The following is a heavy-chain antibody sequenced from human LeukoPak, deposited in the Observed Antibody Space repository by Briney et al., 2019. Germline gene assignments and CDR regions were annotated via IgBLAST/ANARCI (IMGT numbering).Heavy chain of an antibody. CDR1: GGSISSYY. Sequence: NPSETLSLTCTVSGGSISSYYWSWIRQPPEKGLEWIGYIYYSGSTNYNPSLKSRLTISLDTSKNQFSLKLNSMTAADTAVYYCARGGYNYGYIYWGQGTLVTVSS. J-gene: IGHJ4*02. D-gene: IGHD5-18*01. V-gene: IGHV4-59*08. CDR2: IYYSGST. CDR3: ARGGYNYGYIY.